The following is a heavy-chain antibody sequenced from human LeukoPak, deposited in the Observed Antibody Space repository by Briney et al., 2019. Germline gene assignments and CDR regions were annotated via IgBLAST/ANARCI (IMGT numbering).Heavy chain of an antibody. CDR1: RFTFRKYA. D-gene: IGHD2-15*01. CDR2: IGGRGDNT. CDR3: AKVRRELTLTHFDY. V-gene: IGHV3-23*01. J-gene: IGHJ4*02. Sequence: GGSLRLSCAASRFTFRKYALIWVRQAPGKGLEWVSAIGGRGDNTYYADSVKGRFTISRDNSKNTLYLQMNSLRAEDTAVYYCAKVRRELTLTHFDYWGQGTLVTVSS.